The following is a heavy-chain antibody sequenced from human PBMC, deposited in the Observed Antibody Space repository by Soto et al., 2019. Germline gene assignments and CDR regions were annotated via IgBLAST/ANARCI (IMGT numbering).Heavy chain of an antibody. CDR1: GYTFTSYG. Sequence: ASVKVSCKASGYTFTSYGISWVRQAPGQGLEWMGWISAYNGNTNYAQKLQGRVTMTTDTSTSTAYMELRSLRSDDTAVYYCARDLRRTYYDSSGPFDYWGQGTLVTVSS. D-gene: IGHD3-22*01. V-gene: IGHV1-18*01. J-gene: IGHJ4*02. CDR3: ARDLRRTYYDSSGPFDY. CDR2: ISAYNGNT.